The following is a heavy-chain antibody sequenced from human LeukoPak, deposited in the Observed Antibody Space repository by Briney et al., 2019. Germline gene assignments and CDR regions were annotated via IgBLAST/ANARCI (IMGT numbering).Heavy chain of an antibody. V-gene: IGHV3-30-3*01. CDR2: ISYDGSNK. D-gene: IGHD6-19*01. CDR3: ARDENRQWLVPAGY. J-gene: IGHJ4*02. CDR1: GFTFSSYA. Sequence: PGGSLRLSCAASGFTFSSYAMHWVRQAPGKGLEWVAVISYDGSNKYYADSVKGRFTISRDNSKNTLYLQMNSLRAEDTAVYYCARDENRQWLVPAGYWGQGTLVTVSS.